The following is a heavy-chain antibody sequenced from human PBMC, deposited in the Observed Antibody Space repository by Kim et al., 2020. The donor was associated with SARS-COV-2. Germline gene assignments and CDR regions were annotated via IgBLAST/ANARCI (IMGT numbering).Heavy chain of an antibody. CDR1: GYTFTSYD. CDR2: MNPNSGNT. CDR3: ARGRVFRIFGVVIKTGGWFDP. V-gene: IGHV1-8*01. D-gene: IGHD3-3*01. Sequence: ASVKVSCKASGYTFTSYDINWVRQATGQGLEWMGWMNPNSGNTGYAQKFQGRVTMTRNTSISTAYMELSSLRSEDTAVYYCARGRVFRIFGVVIKTGGWFDPWGQGTLVTVSS. J-gene: IGHJ5*02.